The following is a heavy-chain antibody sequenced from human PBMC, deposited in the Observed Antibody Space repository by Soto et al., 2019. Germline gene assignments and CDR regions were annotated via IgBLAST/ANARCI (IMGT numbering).Heavy chain of an antibody. V-gene: IGHV1-2*04. CDR1: GYTFTGYY. D-gene: IGHD6-13*01. J-gene: IGHJ3*02. CDR2: INPNSGGT. CDR3: ARGIAAAGPTDAFDI. Sequence: GASVKVSCKASGYTFTGYYMHWVRQAPGQGLEWMGWINPNSGGTNYAQKFQGWVTMTRDTSINTAYMELSRLRSDDTAVYYCARGIAAAGPTDAFDIWGQGTMVTVSS.